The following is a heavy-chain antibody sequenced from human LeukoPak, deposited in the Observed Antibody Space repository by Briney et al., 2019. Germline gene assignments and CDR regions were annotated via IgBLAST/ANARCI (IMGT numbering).Heavy chain of an antibody. J-gene: IGHJ4*02. CDR2: INHSGST. V-gene: IGHV4-34*01. Sequence: SETLSLTCTVSGGSISSYYWSWIRQPPGKGLEWIGEINHSGSTNYNPSLKSRVTISVDTSKNQFSLKLSSVTAADTAVYYCAILDSSSSDYWGQGTLVTVSS. CDR3: AILDSSSSDY. CDR1: GGSISSYY. D-gene: IGHD6-13*01.